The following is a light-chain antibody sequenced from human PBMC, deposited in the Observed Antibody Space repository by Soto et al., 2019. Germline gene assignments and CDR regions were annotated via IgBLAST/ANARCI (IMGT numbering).Light chain of an antibody. V-gene: IGKV1-5*03. Sequence: IPLTQSTSTLSATVGDTVTTTCRASQLISSWLAWYQQKTGKAPKILIYKESRLERGVPSRLSGSGSGTDLSLTISSLQPEDFATYYCQQANSFPLTCGGGTKVDIK. CDR1: QLISSW. J-gene: IGKJ4*01. CDR3: QQANSFPLT. CDR2: KES.